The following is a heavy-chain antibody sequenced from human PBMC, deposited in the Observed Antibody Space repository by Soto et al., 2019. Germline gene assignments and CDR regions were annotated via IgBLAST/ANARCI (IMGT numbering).Heavy chain of an antibody. J-gene: IGHJ5*02. CDR1: GFTTSGYA. Sequence: DVQLLESGGGLVQPGGSLRLSCVASGFTTSGYAMTWVRQAPGKGLEWVSVISGSGASRYYADFVKGRFTISRDNSNNTVYLQMNSLRAEDTAVYYCAKAGISISWFDPLGQGTLVTVSS. V-gene: IGHV3-23*01. CDR2: ISGSGASR. CDR3: AKAGISISWFDP. D-gene: IGHD3-3*01.